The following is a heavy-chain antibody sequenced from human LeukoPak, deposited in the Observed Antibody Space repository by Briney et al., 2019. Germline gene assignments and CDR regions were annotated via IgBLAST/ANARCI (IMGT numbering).Heavy chain of an antibody. D-gene: IGHD6-13*01. CDR2: IYTSGGT. CDR1: GGSISSGNYY. J-gene: IGHJ3*02. CDR3: ARSYSSSWYSSFDI. V-gene: IGHV4-61*02. Sequence: SETLSLTCTVSGGSISSGNYYWSWIRQPAGKGLEWIGRIYTSGGTNCNPSLESRVTILIDTPKNQFSLKLSSVTAADTAVYYCARSYSSSWYSSFDIWGHGTMVTVSS.